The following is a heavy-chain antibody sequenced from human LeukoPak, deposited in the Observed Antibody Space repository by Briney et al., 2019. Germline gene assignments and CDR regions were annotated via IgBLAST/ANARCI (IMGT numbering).Heavy chain of an antibody. CDR1: GYTFTGYY. J-gene: IGHJ4*02. V-gene: IGHV1-2*02. CDR3: ASLERRDY. Sequence: ASVKVSCKASGYTFTGYYMHWVRQAPGQGLEWMGWINPNSGGTNYAQKFQGRVTITADKSTSTAYMELSSLRSEDTAVYYCASLERRDYWGQGTLVTVSS. D-gene: IGHD1-1*01. CDR2: INPNSGGT.